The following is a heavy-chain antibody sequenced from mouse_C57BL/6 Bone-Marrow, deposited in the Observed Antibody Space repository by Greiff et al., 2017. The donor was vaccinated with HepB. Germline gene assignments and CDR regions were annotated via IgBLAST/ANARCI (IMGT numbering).Heavy chain of an antibody. J-gene: IGHJ1*03. CDR2: IGYSGST. CDR3: ARYPYYSVYWYFDV. CDR1: GYSITSDY. V-gene: IGHV3-8*01. Sequence: EVHLVESGPGLAKPSQTLPLTCSVTGYSITSDYWNWIRKFPGNKLEYMGYIGYSGSTYYNPSLKSRISITRDTSKHQYYLQLNSVTTEDTATYYCARYPYYSVYWYFDVWGTGTTVTVSS. D-gene: IGHD2-12*01.